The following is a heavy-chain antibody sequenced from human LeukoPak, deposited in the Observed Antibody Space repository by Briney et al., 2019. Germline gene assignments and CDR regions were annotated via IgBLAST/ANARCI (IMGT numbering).Heavy chain of an antibody. CDR3: ARGPYYDFWSGYPFFDY. CDR2: IFTSGST. J-gene: IGHJ4*02. V-gene: IGHV4-61*02. CDR1: GGSISSGNYY. D-gene: IGHD3-3*01. Sequence: SQTLSLTCTVSGGSISSGNYYWYWIRQPAGKGLEWIGRIFTSGSTNYNPSLKSRVTMSVDTSKNQFSLKLSSVTAADTAVYYCARGPYYDFWSGYPFFDYWGQGTLVTVSS.